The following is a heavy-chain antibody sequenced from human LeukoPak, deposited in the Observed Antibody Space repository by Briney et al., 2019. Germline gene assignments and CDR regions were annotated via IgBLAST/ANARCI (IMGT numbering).Heavy chain of an antibody. Sequence: GGSLRLSCAASGFTFSSYWMHWVRQAPGKGLVWVSRIKSDGSGTTYADSVKGQFTISRDNAKNTLYLQMNSLRAEDTAVYFCAREFRKPSTGDWGQGTLVTVS. CDR1: GFTFSSYW. J-gene: IGHJ4*02. D-gene: IGHD1-14*01. V-gene: IGHV3-74*01. CDR3: AREFRKPSTGD. CDR2: IKSDGSGT.